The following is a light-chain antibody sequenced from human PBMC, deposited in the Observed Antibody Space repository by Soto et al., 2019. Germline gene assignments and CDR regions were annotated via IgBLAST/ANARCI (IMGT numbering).Light chain of an antibody. CDR3: SSYSSSTAVE. J-gene: IGLJ2*01. CDR2: DVT. Sequence: QSALTQPASVSGSPGQSITISCTGTSSDVGGYNYVSWYQQHPGKAPKLMIYDVTNRPSGVSNRFSGSKSGITASLTISGLQADDEADYYCSSYSSSTAVEFGGGTQQTVL. V-gene: IGLV2-14*01. CDR1: SSDVGGYNY.